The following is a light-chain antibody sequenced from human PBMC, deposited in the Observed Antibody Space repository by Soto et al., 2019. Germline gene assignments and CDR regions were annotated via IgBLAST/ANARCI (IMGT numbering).Light chain of an antibody. CDR2: GAS. V-gene: IGKV3-15*01. J-gene: IGKJ4*01. CDR3: QQYNNWPLT. Sequence: EIVMTQSPATLSVSPGERATLSCRASQSVSNKLAWYQQKPGQAPRLLIYGASTRATGMPARFSGSGSGTEFTITISSLQSEDFAVYYCQQYNNWPLTFGGGTKVDIK. CDR1: QSVSNK.